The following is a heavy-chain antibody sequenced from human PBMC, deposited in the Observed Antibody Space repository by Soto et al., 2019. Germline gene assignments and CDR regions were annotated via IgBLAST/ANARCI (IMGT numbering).Heavy chain of an antibody. CDR2: ISGRGGST. J-gene: IGHJ4*02. V-gene: IGHV3-23*01. Sequence: GGSLRLSCAASGFTFSNYAMSWVRQAPGKGLEWVSAISGRGGSTNYEDSVKGRVTISRDKSKKTLYLQMNSLRAEDTAVYYCAKTGIAVAGNFDYWGQGTLVTVSS. D-gene: IGHD6-19*01. CDR3: AKTGIAVAGNFDY. CDR1: GFTFSNYA.